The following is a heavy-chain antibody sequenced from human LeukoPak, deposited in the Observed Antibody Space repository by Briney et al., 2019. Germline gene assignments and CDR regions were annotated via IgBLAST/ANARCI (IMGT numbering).Heavy chain of an antibody. Sequence: PSETLSLTCAVYGGSFSGYYWSWIRQPPGKGLEWIGEINHSGSTNYNPSLKSRVTISVDTSKNQFSLKLSSVTAADTAVYYCAASSVGVTAGYGDYWAQGTLVTVSS. CDR3: AASSVGVTAGYGDY. V-gene: IGHV4-34*01. CDR2: INHSGST. D-gene: IGHD2-21*02. J-gene: IGHJ4*02. CDR1: GGSFSGYY.